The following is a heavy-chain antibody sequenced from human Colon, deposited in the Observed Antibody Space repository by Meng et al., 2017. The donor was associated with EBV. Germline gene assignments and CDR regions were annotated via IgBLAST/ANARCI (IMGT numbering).Heavy chain of an antibody. CDR3: AHPRRPLRYFDKVGRDFDF. D-gene: IGHD3-9*01. V-gene: IGHV2-5*02. J-gene: IGHJ4*02. CDR2: IYWDGEK. CDR1: GFSLSNTGEG. Sequence: QITLRESGPALVKPTQTLTLTCTFSGFSLSNTGEGVGWIRQPPGKALEWLALIYWDGEKRYSPSLRSRLTITKDTSKTKVVLSMTNMDSVDTGSYYCAHPRRPLRYFDKVGRDFDFWGQGTLVTVSS.